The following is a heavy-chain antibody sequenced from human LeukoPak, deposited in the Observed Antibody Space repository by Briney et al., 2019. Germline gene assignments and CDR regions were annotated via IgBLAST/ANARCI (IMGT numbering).Heavy chain of an antibody. CDR3: ARERSIAAASIPDY. D-gene: IGHD6-13*01. J-gene: IGHJ4*02. CDR2: INPNSGGT. CDR1: GYTFTGYY. V-gene: IGHV1-2*06. Sequence: GASVKVSCKASGYTFTGYYMHWVRQPPGQGLEWMGRINPNSGGTNYAQKFQGRVTMTRDTSISTAYMELSRLRSDDTAVYYCARERSIAAASIPDYWGQGTLVTVSS.